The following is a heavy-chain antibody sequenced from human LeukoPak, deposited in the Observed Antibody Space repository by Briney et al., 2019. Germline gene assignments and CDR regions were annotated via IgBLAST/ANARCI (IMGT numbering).Heavy chain of an antibody. CDR1: GGSFSGYY. CDR2: INHSGST. J-gene: IGHJ4*02. CDR3: ARVGVRGVIKVFDY. Sequence: SETLSLTCAVYGGSFSGYYWSWIRQPPGKGLEWIGEINHSGSTNYNPSLKSRVTISVVTSKNQFSLKLSSVTAADTAVYYCARVGVRGVIKVFDYWGQGTLVTVSS. V-gene: IGHV4-34*01. D-gene: IGHD3-10*01.